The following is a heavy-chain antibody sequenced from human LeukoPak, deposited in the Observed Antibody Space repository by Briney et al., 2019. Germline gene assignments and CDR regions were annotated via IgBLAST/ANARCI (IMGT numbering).Heavy chain of an antibody. CDR2: ISSSGSTI. CDR1: GFTVSDYY. CDR3: ARDTPRIEGVDY. V-gene: IGHV3-11*01. D-gene: IGHD3-16*01. J-gene: IGHJ4*02. Sequence: GGSLRLSCAASGFTVSDYYMSWIRQAPGKGLEWVSYISSSGSTIYYADSVKGRFTISRDNAKNSLYLQMNSLRAEDTAVYCCARDTPRIEGVDYWGQGTLVTVSS.